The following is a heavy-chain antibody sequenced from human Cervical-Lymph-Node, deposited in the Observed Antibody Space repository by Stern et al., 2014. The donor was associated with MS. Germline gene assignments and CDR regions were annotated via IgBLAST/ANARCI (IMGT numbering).Heavy chain of an antibody. CDR2: ITNVGST. J-gene: IGHJ4*02. Sequence: EVQLVQSGGGVIQPGGSLRLSCTASGFTGSRDYMTWVRQAPGKGLAWVSLITNVGSTFYTDSVKGRFTISRDDSKNTVYLHMTSLRAEDTAMYYCARDTSSPERSDWWGQGTLVTVSS. CDR1: GFTGSRDY. CDR3: ARDTSSPERSDW. D-gene: IGHD1-1*01. V-gene: IGHV3-53*01.